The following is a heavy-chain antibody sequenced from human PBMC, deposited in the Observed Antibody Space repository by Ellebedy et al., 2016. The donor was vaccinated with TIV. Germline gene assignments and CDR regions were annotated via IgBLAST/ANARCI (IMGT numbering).Heavy chain of an antibody. V-gene: IGHV4-4*07. Sequence: SETLSLTXTVSGGSISSFYWSWIRQPAGKGLEVIGRMSTRGTTTYNPSLESRVTVSLDTSRNQFSLKLRSVTAADTAVYYCVRDPGYGDYGTHAFDIWGQGTMVTVSS. CDR2: MSTRGTT. CDR1: GGSISSFY. CDR3: VRDPGYGDYGTHAFDI. D-gene: IGHD4-17*01. J-gene: IGHJ3*02.